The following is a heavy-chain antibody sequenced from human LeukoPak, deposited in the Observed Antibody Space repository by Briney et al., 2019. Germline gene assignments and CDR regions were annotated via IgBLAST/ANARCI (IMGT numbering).Heavy chain of an antibody. CDR3: ARDPTIFGVVIESYYYYYMDV. Sequence: GGSLRLSCAASGFTVSSNYMSWVRQAPGKGLEWVSYISSSGSTIYYADSVKGRFTISRDNAENSLYLQMNSLRAEDTAVYYCARDPTIFGVVIESYYYYYMDVWGKGTTVTVSS. CDR1: GFTVSSNY. V-gene: IGHV3-48*01. J-gene: IGHJ6*03. CDR2: ISSSGSTI. D-gene: IGHD3-3*01.